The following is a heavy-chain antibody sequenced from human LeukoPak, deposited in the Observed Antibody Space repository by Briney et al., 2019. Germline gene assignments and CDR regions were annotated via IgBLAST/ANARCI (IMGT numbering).Heavy chain of an antibody. CDR2: IHYSGST. CDR1: GDSINTGGYY. D-gene: IGHD5-18*01. Sequence: SETLSLTCTVSGDSINTGGYYWSWIRRHPGKGLEWVGYIHYSGSTSYNPSLKTRATIAVDTSKTQFSLNLSSVTAADTVVYYCARAPGGYTYGYYFDYWGQGTLVTVSS. J-gene: IGHJ4*02. V-gene: IGHV4-31*03. CDR3: ARAPGGYTYGYYFDY.